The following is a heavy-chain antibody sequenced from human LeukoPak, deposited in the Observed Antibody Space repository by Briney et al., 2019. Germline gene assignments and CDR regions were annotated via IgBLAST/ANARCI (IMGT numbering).Heavy chain of an antibody. Sequence: EASVKVSCKASGYTFTSYYMHWVRQAPGQGLEWMGIINPSGGSTSYAQKFQGRVTMTRGTSISTAYMELSSLRSEDTAVYYCARGGYSYGLRIHFDYWGQGTLVTVSS. V-gene: IGHV1-46*01. D-gene: IGHD5-18*01. CDR1: GYTFTSYY. CDR2: INPSGGST. J-gene: IGHJ4*02. CDR3: ARGGYSYGLRIHFDY.